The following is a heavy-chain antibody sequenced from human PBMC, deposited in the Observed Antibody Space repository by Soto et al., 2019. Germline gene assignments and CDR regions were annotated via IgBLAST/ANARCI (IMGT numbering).Heavy chain of an antibody. V-gene: IGHV3-30*18. CDR1: GFTFSSYG. D-gene: IGHD1-26*01. J-gene: IGHJ3*02. Sequence: AGGSLRLSCAASGFTFSSYGMHWVRQAPGKGLEWVAVISYDGSNKYYADSVKGRFTISRDNSKNTLYLQMNSLRAEDTAVYYCAKDKLVGATAVGNAFDIWGQGTIVTVSS. CDR2: ISYDGSNK. CDR3: AKDKLVGATAVGNAFDI.